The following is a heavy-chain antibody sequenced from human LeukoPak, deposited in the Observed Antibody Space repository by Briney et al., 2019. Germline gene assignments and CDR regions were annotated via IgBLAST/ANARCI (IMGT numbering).Heavy chain of an antibody. V-gene: IGHV3-30*04. Sequence: GGSLRLSCAASGFTFSSYAMHWVRQAPGKGLEWVAVISYDGSNKYYADSVRGRFTISRDNSKNTLYLQMNSLRAEDTAVYYCASPSYSSSWLDYYYYMDVWGKGTTVTVSS. CDR3: ASPSYSSSWLDYYYYMDV. J-gene: IGHJ6*03. CDR2: ISYDGSNK. D-gene: IGHD6-13*01. CDR1: GFTFSSYA.